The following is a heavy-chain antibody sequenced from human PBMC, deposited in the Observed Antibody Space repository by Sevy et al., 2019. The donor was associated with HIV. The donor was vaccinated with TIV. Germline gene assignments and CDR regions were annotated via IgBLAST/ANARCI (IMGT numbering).Heavy chain of an antibody. D-gene: IGHD4-17*01. CDR1: GGSISSGDYY. Sequence: SETLSLTCTVSGGSISSGDYYWSWIRQPPGKGLEWIGCIYYSGSNYYNPSLKSRVTMSVDTSKNNFSLKLTSVTAADTAVYFCARWSYGDYVTYFDYWGQGTLVTVSS. J-gene: IGHJ4*02. CDR3: ARWSYGDYVTYFDY. V-gene: IGHV4-30-4*01. CDR2: IYYSGSN.